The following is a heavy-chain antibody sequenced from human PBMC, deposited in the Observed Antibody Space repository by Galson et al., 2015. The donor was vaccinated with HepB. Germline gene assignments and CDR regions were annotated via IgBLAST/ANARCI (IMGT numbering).Heavy chain of an antibody. Sequence: QRLQGRVTLTTDTSTTTAYMDLRTLRSDDTAVYYCARGRSSGWPFDCWGQGTLVTVSS. CDR3: ARGRSSGWPFDC. J-gene: IGHJ4*02. D-gene: IGHD6-19*01. V-gene: IGHV1-18*01.